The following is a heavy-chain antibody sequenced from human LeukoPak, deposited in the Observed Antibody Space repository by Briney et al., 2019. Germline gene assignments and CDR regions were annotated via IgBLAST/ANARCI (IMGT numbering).Heavy chain of an antibody. CDR2: ISDDGGST. D-gene: IGHD4-17*01. V-gene: IGHV3-23*01. CDR3: ASRSGGDYPYFDY. Sequence: GGSLRLSCAASGFTFNGYAMTWVRQAPEKGLEWVSTISDDGGSTYYADSMKGRFTVSRDNSKNTLYLQVNSLRADDTAVYYCASRSGGDYPYFDYWGQGTLVTVSS. CDR1: GFTFNGYA. J-gene: IGHJ4*02.